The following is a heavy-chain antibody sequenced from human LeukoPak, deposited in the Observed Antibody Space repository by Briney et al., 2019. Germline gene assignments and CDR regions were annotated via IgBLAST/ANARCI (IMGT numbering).Heavy chain of an antibody. V-gene: IGHV3-30*18. D-gene: IGHD3-3*01. Sequence: GGSLRLSCAASGFTFSSYGMHWVRQAPGKGLEWVEVISYDGSNKYYADSVKGRFTISRDNSKNTLYLQMNSLRAEDTAVYYCAKDSLVYYDFWSGYLDYWGQGTLVTVSS. CDR2: ISYDGSNK. J-gene: IGHJ4*02. CDR3: AKDSLVYYDFWSGYLDY. CDR1: GFTFSSYG.